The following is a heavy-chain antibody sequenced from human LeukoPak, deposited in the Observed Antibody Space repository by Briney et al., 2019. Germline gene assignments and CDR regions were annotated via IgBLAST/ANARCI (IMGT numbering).Heavy chain of an antibody. J-gene: IGHJ4*02. CDR1: GGSISSSSYY. Sequence: PSETLSLTCTVSGGSISSSSYYWGWIRQHPGQGLEWIGYIYYSGSTYYNPSLKSRVTISVDTSKNQFSLKLSSVTAADTAVYYCARDTPGLEGGYFDYWGQGTLVTVSS. D-gene: IGHD2-15*01. CDR3: ARDTPGLEGGYFDY. V-gene: IGHV4-31*03. CDR2: IYYSGST.